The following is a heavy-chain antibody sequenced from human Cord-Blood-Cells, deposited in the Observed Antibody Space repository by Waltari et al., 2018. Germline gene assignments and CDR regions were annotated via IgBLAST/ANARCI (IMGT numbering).Heavy chain of an antibody. CDR3: ARGSRRYDSSGYYPYYFDY. D-gene: IGHD3-22*01. J-gene: IGHJ4*02. CDR1: GGTFSSDA. CDR2: IIPIFGTA. Sequence: QVQLVQSGAEVKKPGSAVKVSCKASGGTFSSDAISWVRQAPGQGLGWMGGIIPIFGTANYAQKFQGRVTITADESTSTAYMELSSLRSEDTAVYYCARGSRRYDSSGYYPYYFDYWGQGTLVTVSS. V-gene: IGHV1-69*01.